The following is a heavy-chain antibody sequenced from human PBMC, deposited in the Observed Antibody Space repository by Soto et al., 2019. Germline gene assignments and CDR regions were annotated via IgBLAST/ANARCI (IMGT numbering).Heavy chain of an antibody. CDR3: ARVPDR. CDR1: GVSMRTTGYY. V-gene: IGHV4-30-2*01. D-gene: IGHD2-2*01. Sequence: SETLSLTCTVSGVSMRTTGYYWGWIRQPPGKGLEWIGYIYHSGSTYYNPSLKSRVTISVDRSKNQFSLKLSSVTAADTAVYYCARVPDRWGQGTLVTVSS. J-gene: IGHJ5*02. CDR2: IYHSGST.